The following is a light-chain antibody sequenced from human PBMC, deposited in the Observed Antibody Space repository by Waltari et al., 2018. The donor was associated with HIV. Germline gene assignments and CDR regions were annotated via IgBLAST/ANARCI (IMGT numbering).Light chain of an antibody. J-gene: IGKJ1*01. CDR2: DAS. CDR1: HRVSSS. Sequence: DILLTHSPAPPSASPGETVTLSCRASHRVSSSLAWYQLKPGQAPRLLIYDASTRASGIPDRFTATGSGTEFTLTVSSLQSDDFAVYYCLQSAKWPRTFGQGTKVEIK. V-gene: IGKV3-15*01. CDR3: LQSAKWPRT.